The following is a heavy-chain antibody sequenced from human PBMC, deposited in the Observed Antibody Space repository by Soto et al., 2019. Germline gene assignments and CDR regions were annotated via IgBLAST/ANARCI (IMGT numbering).Heavy chain of an antibody. CDR1: GYTFTSYD. CDR2: MNGNGGNT. V-gene: IGHV1-8*03. CDR3: ARRAIGPCYFDL. J-gene: IGHJ2*01. Sequence: QVQLVQSGAEVKEPGASVEVSCKASGYTFTSYDINWVRQATGQGLEWMGWMNGNGGNTGYAQKFQGRLTLTRDTSMSTAYMELSSLTSEDPAVYYCARRAIGPCYFDLWGRGTLVSVSS.